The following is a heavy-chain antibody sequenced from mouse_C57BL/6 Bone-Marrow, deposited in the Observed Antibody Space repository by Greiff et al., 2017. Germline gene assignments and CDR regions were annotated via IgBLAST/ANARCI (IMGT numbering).Heavy chain of an antibody. D-gene: IGHD2-12*01. CDR3: TNDRGVSLDV. J-gene: IGHJ1*03. V-gene: IGHV14-4*01. CDR2: LDPENGDT. Sequence: EVQLQESGAELVRPGASVKLSCTASGFNIKDDYMHWVKPRPGQGLEWIGWLDPENGDTEYASTFPGPATITAATYSNTAYLQVSSLTSEDTCVYYCTNDRGVSLDVWGTGTTVTVSS. CDR1: GFNIKDDY.